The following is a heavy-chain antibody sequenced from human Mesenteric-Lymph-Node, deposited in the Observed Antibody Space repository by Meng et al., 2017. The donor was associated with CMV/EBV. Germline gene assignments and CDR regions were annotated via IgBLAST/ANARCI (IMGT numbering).Heavy chain of an antibody. CDR1: GGSISSYF. V-gene: IGHV4-59*01. D-gene: IGHD3-22*01. J-gene: IGHJ6*02. CDR2: IYHSGST. Sequence: SETLSLTCSVSGGSISSYFWSWIRQPPGKGLEWIGYIYHSGSTDYNPSLKSRVTISVDTSKNQFSLKLSSVTAADTAVYYCARGEAYYHDTSGYYSYGMDVWGQGTTVTVSS. CDR3: ARGEAYYHDTSGYYSYGMDV.